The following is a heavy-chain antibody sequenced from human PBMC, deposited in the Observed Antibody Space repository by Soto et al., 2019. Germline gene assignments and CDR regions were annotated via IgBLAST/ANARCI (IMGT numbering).Heavy chain of an antibody. CDR2: ISAYNGNT. CDR3: ARGVRHDSGGDCLPFSGMDV. V-gene: IGHV1-18*01. D-gene: IGHD2-21*01. CDR1: GYTFTSYG. J-gene: IGHJ6*02. Sequence: QVQLVQSGAEVKKPGASVKVSCKASGYTFTSYGISWVRQAPGQGLEWMGWISAYNGNTNYAQKLQGRVTMTTDTSTSKAYMELRSLRSDDTAVYYCARGVRHDSGGDCLPFSGMDVWGQGTTVTVSS.